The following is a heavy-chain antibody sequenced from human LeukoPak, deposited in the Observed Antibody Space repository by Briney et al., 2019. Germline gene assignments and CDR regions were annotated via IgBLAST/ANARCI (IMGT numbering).Heavy chain of an antibody. J-gene: IGHJ4*02. Sequence: SETLSLTCTVSRGSVSSAYWSWIRQPPGKRLEWIGYMYNSKITNYNPSLKSRVTMSLDMSKNQFSLDLTSVSEADTAVYYCATGHSSGWFDYWGQGSLVIVSS. V-gene: IGHV4-59*02. D-gene: IGHD6-19*01. CDR1: RGSVSSAY. CDR2: MYNSKIT. CDR3: ATGHSSGWFDY.